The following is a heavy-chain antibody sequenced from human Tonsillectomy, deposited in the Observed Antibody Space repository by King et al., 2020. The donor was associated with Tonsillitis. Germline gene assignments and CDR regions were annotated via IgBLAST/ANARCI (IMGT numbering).Heavy chain of an antibody. J-gene: IGHJ1*01. CDR3: ARGSTSWAAEYFHH. Sequence: VQLVQSGAEVKKPGASVKVSCKASGYTFTSYYMHWVRQAPGQGLEWMGIINPSGGSTTYEQKFQGRVTMTRDTSTSTVYMELSSLRSEDTAVFYCARGSTSWAAEYFHHCGQGTLVTVSS. D-gene: IGHD2-2*01. V-gene: IGHV1-46*03. CDR1: GYTFTSYY. CDR2: INPSGGST.